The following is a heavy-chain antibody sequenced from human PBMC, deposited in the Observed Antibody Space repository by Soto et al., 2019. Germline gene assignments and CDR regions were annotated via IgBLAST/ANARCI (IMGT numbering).Heavy chain of an antibody. J-gene: IGHJ4*02. V-gene: IGHV6-1*01. CDR3: ARALAGSYDY. CDR1: RDSVSSKSAT. Sequence: QTLSLTCAISRDSVSSKSATWNWIRQPPSRGLEWLGRTYYRSKWSTDYAVSVKGRITVSPDTSKNQFYLQLNSVTPEDTAVYYCARALAGSYDYWGQGTLVTVYS. D-gene: IGHD1-26*01. CDR2: TYYRSKWST.